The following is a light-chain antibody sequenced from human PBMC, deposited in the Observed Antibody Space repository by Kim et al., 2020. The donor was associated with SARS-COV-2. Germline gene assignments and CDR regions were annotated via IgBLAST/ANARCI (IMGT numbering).Light chain of an antibody. J-gene: IGKJ2*03. CDR2: WAS. Sequence: RATLNCKSSQTVLYNSNNKNYLAWYQQKPGQATKLLIDWASIRESGVSDRFSGSGSETDFTLTISSLQAEDVAVYYCQQYYSTPPSFGQGTKLEI. CDR3: QQYYSTPPS. CDR1: QTVLYNSNNKNY. V-gene: IGKV4-1*01.